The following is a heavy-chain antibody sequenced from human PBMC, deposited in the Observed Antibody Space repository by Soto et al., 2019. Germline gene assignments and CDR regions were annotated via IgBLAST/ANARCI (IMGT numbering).Heavy chain of an antibody. D-gene: IGHD2-15*01. CDR3: ALQGVYIVRGSFDDFDI. CDR2: IYPGDSDT. CDR1: GYKFSNYW. V-gene: IGHV5-51*01. J-gene: IGHJ3*02. Sequence: PGESLKISCKASGYKFSNYWIGWVRQMPGKGLEWMGIIYPGDSDTRYSPSLQGQVTISADKSIDTAYLQWDTLKASDTAMYYCALQGVYIVRGSFDDFDIWGQGTMVTVSS.